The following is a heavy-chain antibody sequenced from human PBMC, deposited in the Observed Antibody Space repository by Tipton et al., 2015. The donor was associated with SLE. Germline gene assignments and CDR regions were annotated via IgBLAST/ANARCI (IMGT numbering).Heavy chain of an antibody. D-gene: IGHD4-17*01. CDR3: ARKALTTVTFFDY. J-gene: IGHJ4*02. V-gene: IGHV3-7*01. CDR1: GFTFSSYW. Sequence: SLRLSCAASGFTFSSYWMSWVRQAPGKGLEWVANIKQDGSEKYYVDSVKGRFTTSRDNAKNSLYLQMNSLRAEDTAVYYCARKALTTVTFFDYWGQGTLVTVSS. CDR2: IKQDGSEK.